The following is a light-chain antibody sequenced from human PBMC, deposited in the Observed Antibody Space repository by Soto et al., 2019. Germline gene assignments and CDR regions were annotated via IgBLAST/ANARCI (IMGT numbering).Light chain of an antibody. CDR2: EVN. J-gene: IGLJ1*01. CDR3: SSYAGSNYV. CDR1: SSDVGGYNY. Sequence: QSALTQPPSASGSPGQSVTIYCTGTSSDVGGYNYVSWYQQHPGKAPKLMIYEVNKRPSGVPDRFSGPKSGNTASLTVSGLQAEDEADYYCSSYAGSNYVFGTGTKLTVL. V-gene: IGLV2-8*01.